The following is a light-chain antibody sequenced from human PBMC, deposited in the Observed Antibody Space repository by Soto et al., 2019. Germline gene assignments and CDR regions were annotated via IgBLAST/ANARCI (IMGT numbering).Light chain of an antibody. CDR3: SSYTSSSTLG. J-gene: IGLJ1*01. Sequence: QSALTQPPSAAGSPGQSVTISCTGTSTDVGGYNYVSWYQQHPGKAPKLMIYEVSNRPSGVSNRFSGSKSGNTASLTISGLQAEDEADYYCSSYTSSSTLGFGTGTKLTVL. CDR2: EVS. CDR1: STDVGGYNY. V-gene: IGLV2-14*01.